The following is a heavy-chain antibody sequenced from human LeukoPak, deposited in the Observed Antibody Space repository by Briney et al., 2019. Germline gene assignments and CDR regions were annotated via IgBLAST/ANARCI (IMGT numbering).Heavy chain of an antibody. J-gene: IGHJ4*02. Sequence: GRSLRLSCAASGFTFSSYAMHWVRQAPGKGLEWVAVISYDGSNKYYADSVKGRFTISRDNSKNTLYLQMNSLRAEDTAVYYCARHPTTAFDYWGQGTLVTVSS. V-gene: IGHV3-30-3*01. CDR1: GFTFSSYA. D-gene: IGHD5-12*01. CDR2: ISYDGSNK. CDR3: ARHPTTAFDY.